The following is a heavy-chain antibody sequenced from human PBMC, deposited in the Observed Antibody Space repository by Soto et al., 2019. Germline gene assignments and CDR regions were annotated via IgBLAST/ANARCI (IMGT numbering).Heavy chain of an antibody. J-gene: IGHJ6*02. V-gene: IGHV3-9*01. Sequence: GGSLRLSCAASGFTFDDYAMHWVRQAPGKGLEWVSGISWNSGSIGYADSVKGRFTISRDNAKNSLYLQMNSLRAEDTALYYCAKARGYCSSTSCLKPYYYYGMDVWGQGTTVTVSS. D-gene: IGHD2-2*01. CDR1: GFTFDDYA. CDR3: AKARGYCSSTSCLKPYYYYGMDV. CDR2: ISWNSGSI.